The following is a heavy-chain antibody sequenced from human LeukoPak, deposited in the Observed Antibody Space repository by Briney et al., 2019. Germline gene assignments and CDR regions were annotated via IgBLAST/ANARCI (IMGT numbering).Heavy chain of an antibody. CDR2: IIPIFGTA. D-gene: IGHD2-15*01. CDR3: ARAANQGYCSGGSCYTNWFDP. Sequence: ASVKVSCKASGGTFSSYAISWVRQAPGQGLEWMGGIIPIFGTANYAQKFQGRVTITADKSTSTAYMELSSLRSEDTAVYYCARAANQGYCSGGSCYTNWFDPWGQGTLVTVSS. J-gene: IGHJ5*02. V-gene: IGHV1-69*06. CDR1: GGTFSSYA.